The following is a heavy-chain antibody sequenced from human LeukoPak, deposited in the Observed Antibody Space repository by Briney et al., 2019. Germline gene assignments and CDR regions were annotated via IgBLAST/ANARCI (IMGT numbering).Heavy chain of an antibody. CDR2: ISDSGST. Sequence: SETLSLTCTVSGGSVSSGGYYRRWIRQPPGKGLEWIGYISDSGSTNYNPSLKSRVTISVDTSKNQFSLKLSSVTAADTAVYYCARVLRSYYWHFDLWGRGTLVTVSS. V-gene: IGHV4-61*08. D-gene: IGHD3-10*01. CDR1: GGSVSSGGYY. CDR3: ARVLRSYYWHFDL. J-gene: IGHJ2*01.